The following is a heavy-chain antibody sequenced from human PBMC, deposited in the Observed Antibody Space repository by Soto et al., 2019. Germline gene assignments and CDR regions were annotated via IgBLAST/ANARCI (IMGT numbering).Heavy chain of an antibody. CDR2: IYSGGST. Sequence: PGGSLRLSCAASGFTVSSNYMSWVRQAPGKGLEWVSVIYSGGSTYYADSVKGRFTISRDNSKNTLYLQMNSLRAEDTAVYYCARSLSYYDSSGYYAGFDYWGQGTLVTVSS. V-gene: IGHV3-66*01. D-gene: IGHD3-22*01. J-gene: IGHJ4*02. CDR1: GFTVSSNY. CDR3: ARSLSYYDSSGYYAGFDY.